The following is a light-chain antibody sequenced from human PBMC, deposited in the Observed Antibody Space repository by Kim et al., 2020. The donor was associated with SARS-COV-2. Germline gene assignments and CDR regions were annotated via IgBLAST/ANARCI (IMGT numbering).Light chain of an antibody. CDR3: QSYDNGLSGSV. J-gene: IGLJ1*01. CDR1: SPTTFPLYD. Sequence: TTSSLAGSPTTFPLYDVHWYHHLPGTAPKLLIYTNTNRPSGIPDRFFGSKSGTSASLAITGLLSDDEADYYCQSYDNGLSGSVFGTGTKVTVL. CDR2: TNT. V-gene: IGLV1-40*01.